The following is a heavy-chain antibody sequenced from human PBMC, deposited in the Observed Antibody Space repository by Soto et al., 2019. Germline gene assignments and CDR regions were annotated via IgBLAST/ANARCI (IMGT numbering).Heavy chain of an antibody. Sequence: GASVKVSCKAFGGTFSSYAISWVRQAPGQGLEWMGGIIPLFCTTNYAPKFQGRVAITADERARTAYMDLSSLKSEDTAVYYCATNNRASYHFDYWGQGTLVTVSS. CDR2: IIPLFCTT. V-gene: IGHV1-69*13. J-gene: IGHJ4*02. CDR3: ATNNRASYHFDY. D-gene: IGHD3-16*02. CDR1: GGTFSSYA.